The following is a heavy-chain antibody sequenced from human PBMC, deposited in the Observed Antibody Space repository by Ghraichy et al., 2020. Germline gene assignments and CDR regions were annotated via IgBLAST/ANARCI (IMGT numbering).Heavy chain of an antibody. CDR2: IYSGGNT. J-gene: IGHJ6*02. V-gene: IGHV3-53*01. CDR3: ARAHERSYYYGMDV. CDR1: GFIVSSNY. Sequence: LNISCAASGFIVSSNYMSWVRQAPGKGLEWVSVIYSGGNTYSADSVKGRFTISRDNSKNTLYLQMNSLRAEDTAVYYCARAHERSYYYGMDVWGQGTTVTVSS.